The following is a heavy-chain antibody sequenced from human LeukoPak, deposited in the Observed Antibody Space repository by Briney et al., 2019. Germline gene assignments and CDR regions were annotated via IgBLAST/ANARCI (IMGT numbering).Heavy chain of an antibody. D-gene: IGHD1-26*01. CDR2: ISSSTIYI. Sequence: PGGSLRLSCAASGFTFSSYSMNWVRQAPGKGLEWVSSISSSTIYIYYADSVKDRFTISRDNAKNSLYLQMNSLRAEDTAVYYCARGRQNSGSYSDAFDIWGQGTVVTVSS. CDR1: GFTFSSYS. J-gene: IGHJ3*02. CDR3: ARGRQNSGSYSDAFDI. V-gene: IGHV3-21*01.